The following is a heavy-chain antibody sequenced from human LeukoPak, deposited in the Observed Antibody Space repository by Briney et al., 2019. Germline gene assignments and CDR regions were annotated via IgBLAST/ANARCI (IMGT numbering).Heavy chain of an antibody. J-gene: IGHJ6*03. CDR3: ARGHSIEPYYYYYYMDV. CDR2: IYHSGST. CDR1: GYSISSGYY. Sequence: SETLSLTCTVSGYSISSGYYWGWIRQPPGKGLEWIGSIYHSGSTYYNPSLKSRVTISVDTSKNQFSLKLSSVTAADTAVYYCARGHSIEPYYYYYYMDVWGKGTTVTVSS. D-gene: IGHD4-11*01. V-gene: IGHV4-38-2*02.